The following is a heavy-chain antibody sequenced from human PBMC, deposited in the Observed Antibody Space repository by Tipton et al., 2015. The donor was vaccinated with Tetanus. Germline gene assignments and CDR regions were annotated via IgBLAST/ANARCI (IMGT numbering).Heavy chain of an antibody. Sequence: TLSLTCTVSGGSISSSSYYWGWIRQPPGKGLEWIGSIYYSGSTYYNPSLKSRVTISVDTSKNQFSLKLSSVTAADTAVYYCASKWGLLQGIGCGGQGPLVTLS. D-gene: IGHD1-26*01. CDR1: GGSISSSSYY. J-gene: IGHJ4*02. V-gene: IGHV4-39*01. CDR2: IYYSGST. CDR3: ASKWGLLQGIGC.